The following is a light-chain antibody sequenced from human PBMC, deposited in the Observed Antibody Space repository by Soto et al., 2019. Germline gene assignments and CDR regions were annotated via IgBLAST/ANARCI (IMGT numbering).Light chain of an antibody. J-gene: IGLJ1*01. Sequence: QSVLTQPRSVSGSPGQSVTISCTGTSSDVGCYNYVSWYQQHPGKAPKLMIYDVSKRPSGVPDRFSGSKSGNTASLTISGLQAEDEADYYCCSYAGSYTYVFGTGT. CDR3: CSYAGSYTYV. CDR2: DVS. V-gene: IGLV2-11*01. CDR1: SSDVGCYNY.